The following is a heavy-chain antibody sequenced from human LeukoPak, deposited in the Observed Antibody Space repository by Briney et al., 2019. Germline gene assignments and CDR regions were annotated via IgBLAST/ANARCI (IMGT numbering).Heavy chain of an antibody. Sequence: GGSLRLSCAASGFTVSSNYMSWVRQAPGKGLEWVSVIYSGGSTYYADSVKGRFTISRDNSKNTLYLQMNSLRAEGTAVYYCASSVDTAMVEDYWGQGTLVTVSS. CDR3: ASSVDTAMVEDY. CDR2: IYSGGST. V-gene: IGHV3-53*01. J-gene: IGHJ4*02. CDR1: GFTVSSNY. D-gene: IGHD5-18*01.